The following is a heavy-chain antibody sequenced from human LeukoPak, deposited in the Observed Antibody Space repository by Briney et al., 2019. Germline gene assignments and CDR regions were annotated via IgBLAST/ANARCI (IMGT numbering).Heavy chain of an antibody. CDR2: IKQDGSEK. D-gene: IGHD4-23*01. V-gene: IGHV3-7*01. CDR3: ARDRGGLRWYTIDY. CDR1: GFTFSSYW. J-gene: IGHJ4*02. Sequence: PGGSLRLSCAASGFTFSSYWMSWVRQAPGKGLEWVANIKQDGSEKYYVDSVKGRFTISRDNAKNSLYLQMNSLRAEDTAVYYCARDRGGLRWYTIDYWGQGTLVTVSS.